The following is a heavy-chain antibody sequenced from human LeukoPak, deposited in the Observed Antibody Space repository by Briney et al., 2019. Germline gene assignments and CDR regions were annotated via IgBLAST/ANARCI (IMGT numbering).Heavy chain of an antibody. CDR1: GYTFTSYG. CDR3: ARDSGDSPGGYYFDY. CDR2: ISAFNANT. V-gene: IGHV1-18*01. J-gene: IGHJ4*02. Sequence: ASVKVSCKASGYTFTSYGISWVRQAPGQGHEWMGWISAFNANTSYAQKLQGRVTMTTDTSTSTAYMELRSLRSDDTAVYYCARDSGDSPGGYYFDYWGQGTLVTVSS. D-gene: IGHD3-10*01.